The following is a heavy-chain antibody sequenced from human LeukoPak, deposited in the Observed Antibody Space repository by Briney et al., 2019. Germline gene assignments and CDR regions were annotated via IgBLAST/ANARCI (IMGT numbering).Heavy chain of an antibody. J-gene: IGHJ4*02. Sequence: ASVKVSCKASGYTFTGYYMHWVRQAPGQGLEWMGRISPNSGGTNFAQKFQGRVTMTRHTSISAAYMELSRLRSDDTAVYYCAKEFAQGAVVPAATGHYYFDYWGQGTLVTVSS. D-gene: IGHD2-2*01. CDR2: ISPNSGGT. V-gene: IGHV1-2*06. CDR1: GYTFTGYY. CDR3: AKEFAQGAVVPAATGHYYFDY.